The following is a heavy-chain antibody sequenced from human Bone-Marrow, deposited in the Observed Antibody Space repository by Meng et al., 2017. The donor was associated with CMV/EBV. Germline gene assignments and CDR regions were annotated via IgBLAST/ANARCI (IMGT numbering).Heavy chain of an antibody. J-gene: IGHJ5*02. Sequence: SCPASGFTFICCGMHWVRQAPGKGLEWVAVILYDGSLKYYIDSVKGRFTISRDNSRNTLYLQMNSLRSEDTAMYYCARYRDGYNWDLWGQGTLVTVSS. V-gene: IGHV3-33*01. CDR3: ARYRDGYNWDL. D-gene: IGHD5-24*01. CDR1: GFTFICCG. CDR2: ILYDGSLK.